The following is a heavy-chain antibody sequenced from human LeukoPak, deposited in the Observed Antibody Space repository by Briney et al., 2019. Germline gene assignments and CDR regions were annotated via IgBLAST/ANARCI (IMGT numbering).Heavy chain of an antibody. CDR2: IRYDGSNK. J-gene: IGHJ4*02. CDR1: GFTFSSYG. Sequence: PGGSLRLSCAASGFTFSSYGMHWVRQAPGKGLEWVAFIRYDGSNKYYADSVKGRFTISRDNSKNSLYLQMNSLRAEDTAVYYCARDRTDRTYYDFWSGSIGGYWGQGTLVTVSS. V-gene: IGHV3-30*02. CDR3: ARDRTDRTYYDFWSGSIGGY. D-gene: IGHD3-3*01.